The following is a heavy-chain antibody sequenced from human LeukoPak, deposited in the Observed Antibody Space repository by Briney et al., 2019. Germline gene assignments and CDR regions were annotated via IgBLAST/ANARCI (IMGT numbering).Heavy chain of an antibody. J-gene: IGHJ4*02. CDR3: ARGRGTMLVVLIDY. D-gene: IGHD3-22*01. CDR2: IYYTGGT. Sequence: MTSETLSLTCTVSGGSISPFYWNWIRQPPGKGLEWIGYIYYTGGTSYSPSLNSRATISVDMSKNQLSLKLSSVTAADTAVYYCARGRGTMLVVLIDYWGQGTLVTVSS. V-gene: IGHV4-59*12. CDR1: GGSISPFY.